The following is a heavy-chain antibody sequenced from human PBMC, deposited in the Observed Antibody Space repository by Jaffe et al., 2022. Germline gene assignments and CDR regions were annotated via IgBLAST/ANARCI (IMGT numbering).Heavy chain of an antibody. CDR3: AKGSSGGRPYYFDY. J-gene: IGHJ4*02. CDR2: ITDSGGDT. CDR1: GFTFSNYA. D-gene: IGHD6-19*01. Sequence: EVQLWESGGGLVQPGGSLRLSCAASGFTFSNYAMSWVRQAPGKGLEWVSAITDSGGDTYCADSVKGRFTISRDNSKNTLYLQMNSLRAEDTAVFYCAKGSSGGRPYYFDYWGQGTLVTVSS. V-gene: IGHV3-23*01.